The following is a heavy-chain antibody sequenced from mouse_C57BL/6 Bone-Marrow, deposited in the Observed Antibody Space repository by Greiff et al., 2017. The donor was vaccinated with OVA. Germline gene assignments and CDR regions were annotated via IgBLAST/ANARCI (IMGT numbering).Heavy chain of an antibody. Sequence: EVKLEESGGGLVKPGGSLKLSCAASGFTFSSYAMSWVRQTPEKRLEWVATISDGGSYTYYPDNVKGRFTISRDNAKNNLYLQMSHLKSEDTAMYYCAGDDGYYVAFAYWGQGTLVTVSA. CDR1: GFTFSSYA. D-gene: IGHD2-3*01. J-gene: IGHJ3*01. CDR3: AGDDGYYVAFAY. V-gene: IGHV5-4*03. CDR2: ISDGGSYT.